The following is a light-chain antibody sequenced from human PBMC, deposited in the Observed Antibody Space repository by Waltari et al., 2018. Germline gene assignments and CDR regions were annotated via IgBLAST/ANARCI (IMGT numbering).Light chain of an antibody. Sequence: EIVLTQSPATLSLSPGERATLSCRASPTITTYLAWYQQKPGQAPRLLIYDASNRATGIPARFSGSGSGTDFALTISSLEPEDFAVYYCQHRTDWSFLTFGGGTKVEIK. J-gene: IGKJ4*01. V-gene: IGKV3-11*01. CDR3: QHRTDWSFLT. CDR1: PTITTY. CDR2: DAS.